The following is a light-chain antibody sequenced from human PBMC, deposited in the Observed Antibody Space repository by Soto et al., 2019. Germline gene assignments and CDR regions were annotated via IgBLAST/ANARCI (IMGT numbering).Light chain of an antibody. CDR2: DVS. CDR3: CSYAGSYTFHVV. J-gene: IGLJ2*01. V-gene: IGLV2-11*01. Sequence: SVLTQPRSVSGSPGQSVTISCTGTSSDVGGYNYVSWYQQHPGKAPKLMIYDVSKRPSGVPDRFSGSKSGNTASLTISGLQAEDEADYYCCSYAGSYTFHVVFGGGTQLTVL. CDR1: SSDVGGYNY.